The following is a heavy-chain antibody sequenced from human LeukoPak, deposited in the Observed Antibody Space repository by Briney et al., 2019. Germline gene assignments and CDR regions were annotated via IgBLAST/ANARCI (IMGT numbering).Heavy chain of an antibody. CDR2: IYSGGST. CDR3: AGSGSYDYYYYGMDV. Sequence: GGSLRLSCAASGFTVSSNYMSWVRQAPGKGLEWVSAIYSGGSTYYADSEKGRFTISRHNSKNTLYLQMNSLRADDTAVYYCAGSGSYDYYYYGMDVWGQGTTVTVSS. D-gene: IGHD1-26*01. V-gene: IGHV3-53*04. J-gene: IGHJ6*02. CDR1: GFTVSSNY.